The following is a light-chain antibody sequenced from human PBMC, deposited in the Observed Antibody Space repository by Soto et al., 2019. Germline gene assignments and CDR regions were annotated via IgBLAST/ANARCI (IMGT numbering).Light chain of an antibody. CDR2: TAS. Sequence: DTQMTQSPSTLSASVGDRVTITCRASQSTSNCLAWYQQRPGRAPNLLIHTASTLKSGVPSRFSGSASGTEVTITVSTPHPTNFATHDGQQYKNYSPTFVQGTKVVIK. V-gene: IGKV1-5*03. J-gene: IGKJ1*01. CDR3: QQYKNYSPT. CDR1: QSTSNC.